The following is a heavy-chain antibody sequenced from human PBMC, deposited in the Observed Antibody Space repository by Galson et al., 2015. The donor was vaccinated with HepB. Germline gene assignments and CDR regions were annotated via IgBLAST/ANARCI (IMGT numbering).Heavy chain of an antibody. CDR2: ISSSSSTI. D-gene: IGHD1-26*01. Sequence: SLRLSCAASGFTFSSYSMNWARQAPGKGLEWVSYISSSSSTIYYADSVKGRFTISRDNAKNSLYLQMNSLRAEDTAVYYCARDVGATLYYWGQGTLVTVSS. CDR1: GFTFSSYS. V-gene: IGHV3-48*01. CDR3: ARDVGATLYY. J-gene: IGHJ4*02.